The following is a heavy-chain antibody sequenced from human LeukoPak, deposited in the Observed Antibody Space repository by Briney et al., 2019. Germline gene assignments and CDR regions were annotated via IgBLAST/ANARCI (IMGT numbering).Heavy chain of an antibody. CDR3: ARTYCSGGSCHFDY. V-gene: IGHV4-59*08. J-gene: IGHJ4*02. Sequence: PSETLSLTCTVSGGSISSYYWSWLRQPPGKGLEWIGYIYYSGNTDSNPSLKSRVTISVDTSKNQFSLKLSSVTAADTAVYYCARTYCSGGSCHFDYWGQGTLVTVSS. CDR1: GGSISSYY. CDR2: IYYSGNT. D-gene: IGHD2-15*01.